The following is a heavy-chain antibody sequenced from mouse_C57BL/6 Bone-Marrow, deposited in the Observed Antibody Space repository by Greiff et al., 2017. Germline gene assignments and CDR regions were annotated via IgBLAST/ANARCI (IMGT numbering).Heavy chain of an antibody. CDR1: GYTFTDYY. V-gene: IGHV1-26*01. CDR3: ARPHHYYGSSYDY. Sequence: VQLQQSGPELVKPGASVKISCKASGYTFTDYYMNWVKQSHGKSLEWIGDINPNNGGTSYNQKFKGKATLTVDKSSSTAYMELRSLTSEDSAVYYCARPHHYYGSSYDYWGQGTTLTVSS. D-gene: IGHD1-1*01. CDR2: INPNNGGT. J-gene: IGHJ2*01.